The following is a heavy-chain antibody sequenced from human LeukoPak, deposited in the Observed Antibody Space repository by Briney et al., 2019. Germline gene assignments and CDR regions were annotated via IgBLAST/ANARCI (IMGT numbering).Heavy chain of an antibody. CDR2: ICYSGST. V-gene: IGHV4-59*08. CDR1: GGSISSYY. CDR3: ARRVIPNSFDP. D-gene: IGHD3-22*01. J-gene: IGHJ5*02. Sequence: KPSETLSLTCTVSGGSISSYYWSWIRQPPGKGLEWIGYICYSGSTNYNPSLKSRVTISVDTSKNQFSLKLSSVTAADTAVYYCARRVIPNSFDPWGQGTLVTVSS.